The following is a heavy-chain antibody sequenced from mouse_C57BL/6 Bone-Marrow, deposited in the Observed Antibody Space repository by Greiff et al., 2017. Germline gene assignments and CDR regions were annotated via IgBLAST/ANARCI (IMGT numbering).Heavy chain of an antibody. CDR1: GYAFTNYL. CDR3: ARSWYYGSSYVSFDY. CDR2: INPGSGGT. D-gene: IGHD1-1*01. Sequence: QVQLQQSGAELVRPGTSVKVSCKASGYAFTNYLIEWVKQRPGQGLEWIGVINPGSGGTNYNEKFKGKATLTADKSSSTAYMQLSSLTSEDSAVYFCARSWYYGSSYVSFDYWGQGTTLTVSS. J-gene: IGHJ2*01. V-gene: IGHV1-54*01.